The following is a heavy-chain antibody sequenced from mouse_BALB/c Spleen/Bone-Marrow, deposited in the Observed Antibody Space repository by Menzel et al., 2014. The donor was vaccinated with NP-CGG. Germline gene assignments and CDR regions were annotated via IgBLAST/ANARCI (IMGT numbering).Heavy chain of an antibody. J-gene: IGHJ3*01. CDR3: ARYYYGSSLFAY. D-gene: IGHD1-1*01. CDR1: GFNIKDTY. Sequence: EVKLQESGAELVKPGASVKLSCTASGFNIKDTYMYWVKQRPEQGLEWIGRIDPTNGNTKYDPKFQDEATITADTSSNTAYLQLSSLTSEDTADYYCARYYYGSSLFAYWGQGTLVTVSA. CDR2: IDPTNGNT. V-gene: IGHV14-3*02.